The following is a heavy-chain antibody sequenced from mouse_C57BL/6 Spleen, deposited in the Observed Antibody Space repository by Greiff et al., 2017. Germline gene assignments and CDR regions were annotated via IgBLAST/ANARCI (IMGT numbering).Heavy chain of an antibody. Sequence: EVKLMESGGGLVKPGGSLKLSCAASGFTFSSYTMSWVRQTPEKRLEWVATISGGGGNTYYPDSVKGRFPISRDNAKNTLYLQMSSLRSEDTALYYCARPYDYDGVAWFAYWGQGTLVTVSA. CDR1: GFTFSSYT. D-gene: IGHD2-4*01. CDR2: ISGGGGNT. V-gene: IGHV5-9*01. CDR3: ARPYDYDGVAWFAY. J-gene: IGHJ3*01.